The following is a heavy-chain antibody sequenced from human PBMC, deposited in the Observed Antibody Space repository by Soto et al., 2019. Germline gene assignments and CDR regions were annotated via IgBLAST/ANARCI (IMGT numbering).Heavy chain of an antibody. V-gene: IGHV3-11*01. J-gene: IGHJ4*02. D-gene: IGHD3-22*01. Sequence: QVQLVESGGGLVKPGGSLRLSCAASGFTFSDYYMSWIRQAPGKGLEWVSYISSSGSTIYYADSVKGRFTISRDNAKNSLYLQMNSLRAEDTAVYYCAREKRYYDSSGYSFAFYFDYWGQGTLVTVSS. CDR3: AREKRYYDSSGYSFAFYFDY. CDR1: GFTFSDYY. CDR2: ISSSGSTI.